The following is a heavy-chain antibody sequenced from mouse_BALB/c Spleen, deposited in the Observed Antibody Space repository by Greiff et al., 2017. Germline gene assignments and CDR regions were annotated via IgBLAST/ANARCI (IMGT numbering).Heavy chain of an antibody. CDR3: TREGITTVVARPWFAY. CDR1: GFTFSSYT. D-gene: IGHD1-1*01. J-gene: IGHJ3*01. Sequence: EVQLVESGGGLVKPGGSLKLSCAASGFTFSSYTMSWVRQTPEKRLEWVATISSGGSYTYYPDSVKGRFTISRDNAKNTLYLQMSSLKSEDTAMYYCTREGITTVVARPWFAYWGQGTLVTVSA. V-gene: IGHV5-6-4*01. CDR2: ISSGGSYT.